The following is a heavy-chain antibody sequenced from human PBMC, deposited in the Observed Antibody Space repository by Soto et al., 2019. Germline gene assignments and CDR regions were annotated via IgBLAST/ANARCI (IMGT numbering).Heavy chain of an antibody. V-gene: IGHV4-4*02. CDR3: ARCYGSGSSYSYYYGMDV. D-gene: IGHD3-10*01. CDR2: IYHSGST. J-gene: IGHJ6*02. CDR1: GGSIGSSDW. Sequence: PSETLSLACAVSGGSIGSSDWWSWVRQPPGKGLEWIGEIYHSGSTNYNPSLKSRVTISVDKSKNQFSLKLSSVTAADTAVYYCARCYGSGSSYSYYYGMDVWGQGTTVTVSS.